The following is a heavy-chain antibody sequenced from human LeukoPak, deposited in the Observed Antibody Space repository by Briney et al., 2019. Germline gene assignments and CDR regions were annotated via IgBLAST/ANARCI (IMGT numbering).Heavy chain of an antibody. V-gene: IGHV3-9*01. Sequence: GGSLRLSCAASGFTFDDYAMHWVRQAPGKGLEWVSGISWNSGSIGYADSVKGRFTISRDNAKNSQYLQMNSLGAEDTALYYCAKDISYDSSAFDIWGQGTMVTVSS. D-gene: IGHD3-22*01. CDR2: ISWNSGSI. J-gene: IGHJ3*02. CDR1: GFTFDDYA. CDR3: AKDISYDSSAFDI.